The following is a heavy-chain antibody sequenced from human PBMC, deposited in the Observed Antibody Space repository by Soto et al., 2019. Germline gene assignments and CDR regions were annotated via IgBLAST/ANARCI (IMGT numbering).Heavy chain of an antibody. V-gene: IGHV3-64*02. CDR2: IGSNGGST. D-gene: IGHD5-18*01. CDR3: ARAGGYSYGSDWYFDL. Sequence: GGSLRLSCAASGFTFSSYAMHWVRQAPGKGLEYVSAIGSNGGSTYYADSVKGRFTISRDNSKNTLYLQMGSLRAEDMAVYYCARAGGYSYGSDWYFDLWGRGTMVTVYS. J-gene: IGHJ2*01. CDR1: GFTFSSYA.